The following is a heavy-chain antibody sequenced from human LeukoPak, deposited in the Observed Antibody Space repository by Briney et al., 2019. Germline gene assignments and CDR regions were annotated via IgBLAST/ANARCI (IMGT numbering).Heavy chain of an antibody. CDR3: AREVEVVAAAGNPLDY. J-gene: IGHJ4*02. Sequence: ASVKVSCKASGYTFTNYGMNWVRQAPGQGLEWMGWINTNTGNPTYAQGLTGRFVFSLDTSVSTAYLQISSLKAEDTAVYYCAREVEVVAAAGNPLDYWGQGTLVTVSS. CDR2: INTNTGNP. CDR1: GYTFTNYG. V-gene: IGHV7-4-1*02. D-gene: IGHD6-13*01.